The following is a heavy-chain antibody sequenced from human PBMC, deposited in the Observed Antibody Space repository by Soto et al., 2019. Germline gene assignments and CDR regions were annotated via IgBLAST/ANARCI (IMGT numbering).Heavy chain of an antibody. Sequence: GGSLRLSCAASGFTVSSNHMSWVRQAPGKGLEWVSVIYSGGSTYYADSVKGRFTISRDNSKNTLYLQMNSLRAEDTAVYYCARDRRVVITTGYYYYYGMDVWGQGTTVTVSS. CDR2: IYSGGST. D-gene: IGHD3-22*01. CDR1: GFTVSSNH. CDR3: ARDRRVVITTGYYYYYGMDV. V-gene: IGHV3-53*01. J-gene: IGHJ6*02.